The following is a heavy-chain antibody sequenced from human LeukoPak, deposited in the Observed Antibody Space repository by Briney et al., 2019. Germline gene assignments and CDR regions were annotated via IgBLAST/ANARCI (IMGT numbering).Heavy chain of an antibody. D-gene: IGHD3-22*01. CDR3: AKDRRALDSSGYSYFDY. CDR2: ISSSSSYI. J-gene: IGHJ4*02. V-gene: IGHV3-21*01. Sequence: KPGESLRLSCAASGFTFSSYSMNWVRQAPGKGLEWVSSISSSSSYIYYADSVKGRFTISRDNAKNSLYLQMNSLRAEDTAVYYCAKDRRALDSSGYSYFDYWGQGTLVTVSS. CDR1: GFTFSSYS.